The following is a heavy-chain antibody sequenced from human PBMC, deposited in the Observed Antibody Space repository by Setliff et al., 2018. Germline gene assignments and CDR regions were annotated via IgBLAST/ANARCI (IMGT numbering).Heavy chain of an antibody. Sequence: GGSLRLSCVGSGFSISTYNMHWVRQAPGKGLQWVSYISTTSSDIYYADSVKGRFTVSRDNAKNSVSLQMNSLRVEDTALYYCARVDIYDLDGLDMWGQGTRVTVSS. J-gene: IGHJ3*02. V-gene: IGHV3-21*01. D-gene: IGHD3-3*01. CDR2: ISTTSSDI. CDR1: GFSISTYN. CDR3: ARVDIYDLDGLDM.